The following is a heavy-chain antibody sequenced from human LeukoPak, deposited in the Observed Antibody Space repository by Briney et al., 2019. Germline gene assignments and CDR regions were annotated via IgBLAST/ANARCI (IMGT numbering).Heavy chain of an antibody. J-gene: IGHJ4*02. CDR1: GFTFSSYA. CDR3: AKIVGATARTISDY. V-gene: IGHV3-23*01. CDR2: ISGSGGST. Sequence: GGSLRLSCAASGFTFSSYAMSWVRQAPGKGLEWVSAISGSGGSTYYADSVKGRFTISRGNSKNTLYLQMNSLRAEDTAVYYCAKIVGATARTISDYWGQGTLVTVSS. D-gene: IGHD1-26*01.